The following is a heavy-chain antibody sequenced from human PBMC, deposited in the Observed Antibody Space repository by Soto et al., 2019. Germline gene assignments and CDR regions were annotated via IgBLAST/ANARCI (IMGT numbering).Heavy chain of an antibody. CDR1: GFTFSSYG. Sequence: GGSLRLSCAASGFTFSSYGMHWVRQAPGKGLEWVAFISDDGSNKYYADSVKGRFTISRDNSKNTLYLQMNSLRAEDTAVYYCAKDESSDYSNFDYWGQGTLVTVSS. CDR2: ISDDGSNK. D-gene: IGHD3-22*01. V-gene: IGHV3-30*18. CDR3: AKDESSDYSNFDY. J-gene: IGHJ4*02.